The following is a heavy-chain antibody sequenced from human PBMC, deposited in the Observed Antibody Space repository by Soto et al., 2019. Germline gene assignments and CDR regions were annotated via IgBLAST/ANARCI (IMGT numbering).Heavy chain of an antibody. CDR1: GVSISSYY. J-gene: IGHJ4*02. D-gene: IGHD3-10*01. CDR2: IYYSGST. Sequence: SETLSLTCTVSGVSISSYYWSWIRQPPGKGLEWIGYIYYSGSTNYNPSLKSRVTISVDTSKNQFSLKLKSMTAADTAVYYCARLNYGSGSTDFASWGQGTLVT. V-gene: IGHV4-59*08. CDR3: ARLNYGSGSTDFAS.